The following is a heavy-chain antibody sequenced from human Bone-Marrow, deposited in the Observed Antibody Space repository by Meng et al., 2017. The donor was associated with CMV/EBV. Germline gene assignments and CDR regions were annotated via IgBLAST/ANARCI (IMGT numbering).Heavy chain of an antibody. CDR2: IYSGGST. D-gene: IGHD3-22*01. CDR3: ARGVAGSGYFDY. CDR1: GFTVSSNY. J-gene: IGHJ4*02. Sequence: GGSLRLSCAASGFTVSSNYMSWVRQAPGKGLEWVSVIYSGGSTYYADSVKGRFTISRDNPKNTLYLQMNSLRAEDTAVYYCARGVAGSGYFDYWGQGTLVTVSA. V-gene: IGHV3-66*02.